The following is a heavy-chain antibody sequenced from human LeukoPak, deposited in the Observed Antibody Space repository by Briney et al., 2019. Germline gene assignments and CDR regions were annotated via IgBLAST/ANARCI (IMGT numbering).Heavy chain of an antibody. CDR2: MNPNSGNT. V-gene: IGHV1-8*02. J-gene: IGHJ4*02. Sequence: ASVKVSCKASGYTFKNYDINWVRQATGQGLEWVGWMNPNSGNTGFAQKFQDRASMTRDTSINTAYMELTSLRSGDTAVYYCARATPGGLHGYSFDYWGQGTVVTVYS. D-gene: IGHD5-24*01. CDR3: ARATPGGLHGYSFDY. CDR1: GYTFKNYD.